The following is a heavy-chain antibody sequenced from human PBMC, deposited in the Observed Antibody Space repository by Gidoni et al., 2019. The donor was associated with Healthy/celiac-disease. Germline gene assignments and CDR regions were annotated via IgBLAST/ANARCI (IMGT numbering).Heavy chain of an antibody. Sequence: EVQLVESGGGLVQPGGSLRLSCAASGFTVSSNYMSWVRQAPGKGLEWVSVMYSGGSTYYADSVKGRFTISRDNSKNTLYLQMNSLRAEDTAVYYCARDGPPYAGATPGAFDIWGQGTMVTVSS. V-gene: IGHV3-66*02. CDR2: MYSGGST. D-gene: IGHD1-26*01. CDR3: ARDGPPYAGATPGAFDI. CDR1: GFTVSSNY. J-gene: IGHJ3*02.